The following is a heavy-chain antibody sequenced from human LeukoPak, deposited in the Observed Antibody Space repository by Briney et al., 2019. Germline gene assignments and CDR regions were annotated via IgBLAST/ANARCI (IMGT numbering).Heavy chain of an antibody. V-gene: IGHV4-59*08. CDR2: IYYSGST. J-gene: IGHJ4*02. CDR3: ARRSCGSTSCPFDY. CDR1: GGSISSYY. D-gene: IGHD2-2*01. Sequence: SETLSLTCTVSGGSISSYYWSWIRQPPGKGLEWIGYIYYSGSTNYNPSLKSRVTISVDTSKNQFSLKLSSVTAADTAVYYCARRSCGSTSCPFDYWGQGTLVTVSS.